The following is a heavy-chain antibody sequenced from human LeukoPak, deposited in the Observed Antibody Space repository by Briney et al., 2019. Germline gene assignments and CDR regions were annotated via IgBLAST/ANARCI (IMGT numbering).Heavy chain of an antibody. CDR1: GYTFTSYY. CDR2: INPSGGST. V-gene: IGHV1-46*01. CDR3: ARDLNGLRYFDWLPGN. D-gene: IGHD3-9*01. Sequence: ASVKVSCKASGYTFTSYYMHWVRQAPGQGLEWMGIINPSGGSTSYAQKFQGRVTMTRDMSTSTVYMELSSLRSEDTAVYYCARDLNGLRYFDWLPGNWGQGILDTVSS. J-gene: IGHJ4*02.